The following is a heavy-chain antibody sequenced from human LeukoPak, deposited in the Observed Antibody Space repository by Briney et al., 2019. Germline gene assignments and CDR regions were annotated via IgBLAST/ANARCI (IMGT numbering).Heavy chain of an antibody. CDR1: GGSISSYS. CDR2: IYHSGST. D-gene: IGHD3-22*01. CDR3: ARGWYYYDSSGAFDI. J-gene: IGHJ3*02. Sequence: PSETLSLTCTVSGGSISSYSWSWIRQPPGKGLEWIGYIYHSGSTYYNPSLKSRVTISVDRSKNQFSLKLSSVTAADTAVYYCARGWYYYDSSGAFDIWGQGTMVTVSS. V-gene: IGHV4-30-2*01.